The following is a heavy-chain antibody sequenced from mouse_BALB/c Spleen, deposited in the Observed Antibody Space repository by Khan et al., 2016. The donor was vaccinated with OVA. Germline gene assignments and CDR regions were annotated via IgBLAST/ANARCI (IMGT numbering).Heavy chain of an antibody. D-gene: IGHD2-1*01. CDR3: ARHEDYGNWLDY. J-gene: IGHJ2*01. Sequence: VQLQQSGAELVKPGASVKLSYKASGYTFTEYIIHWLKQRSGQGLEWIGWFYPGGTTIKYNEKFKDKATLTADKSSSTVYMELSRLTSEDSAVYFCARHEDYGNWLDYWGQGTTLTVSS. CDR1: GYTFTEYI. V-gene: IGHV1-62-2*01. CDR2: FYPGGTTI.